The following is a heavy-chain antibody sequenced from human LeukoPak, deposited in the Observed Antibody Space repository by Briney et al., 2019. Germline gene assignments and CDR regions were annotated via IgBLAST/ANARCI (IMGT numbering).Heavy chain of an antibody. V-gene: IGHV3-64*01. Sequence: PGGSLRLSCAASGFTFSSYAMHWVRQAPGKGLEYVSAISSNGGSTYYANSVKGRFTVSRDNSKNTLYLQMGSLRAEDMAVYYCARDSGSYYGAFDIWGQGTMVTVSS. D-gene: IGHD1-26*01. CDR2: ISSNGGST. J-gene: IGHJ3*02. CDR1: GFTFSSYA. CDR3: ARDSGSYYGAFDI.